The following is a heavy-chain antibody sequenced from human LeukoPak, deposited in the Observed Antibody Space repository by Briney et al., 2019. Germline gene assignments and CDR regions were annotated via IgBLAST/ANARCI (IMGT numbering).Heavy chain of an antibody. V-gene: IGHV4-4*07. CDR1: GGSISSYY. Sequence: SETLSLTCTVSGGSISSYYWSWIRQPAGKGLEWIGRIYTSGSTNYNPSLKSRVTISVDKSKNQFSLKRSSVTAADTAVYYCAGEGMGVYNWFDPWGQGTLVTVSS. CDR2: IYTSGST. D-gene: IGHD5/OR15-5a*01. CDR3: AGEGMGVYNWFDP. J-gene: IGHJ5*02.